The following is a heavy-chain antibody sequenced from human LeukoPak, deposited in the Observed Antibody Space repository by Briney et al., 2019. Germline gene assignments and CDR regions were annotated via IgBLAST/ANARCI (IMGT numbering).Heavy chain of an antibody. J-gene: IGHJ5*02. Sequence: GGSLRLSCVGSGFIFNEYSLNWVRQAPGKGPEWVSYISSRSSTIYYADSVKGRFTISRDNAKNSLYLQMNSLRAEDTAVYYCAKESCGGDCYPQFDPWGQGTLVTVSS. V-gene: IGHV3-48*04. CDR2: ISSRSSTI. CDR1: GFIFNEYS. D-gene: IGHD2-21*01. CDR3: AKESCGGDCYPQFDP.